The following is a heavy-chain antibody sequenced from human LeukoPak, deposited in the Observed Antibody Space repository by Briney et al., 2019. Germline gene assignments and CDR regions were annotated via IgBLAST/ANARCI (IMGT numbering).Heavy chain of an antibody. D-gene: IGHD2-15*01. CDR2: ISGDGGST. V-gene: IGHV3-43*02. CDR3: AKEIDTLGTNAFDI. J-gene: IGHJ3*02. Sequence: PGGSLRLSRAASGFTFDDYGMHWVRQAPGKGLEWVSLISGDGGSTYYADSVRGRFTISRDNSKNSLYLQMDSLRTEDTAFYYCAKEIDTLGTNAFDIWGQGTMVTVSS. CDR1: GFTFDDYG.